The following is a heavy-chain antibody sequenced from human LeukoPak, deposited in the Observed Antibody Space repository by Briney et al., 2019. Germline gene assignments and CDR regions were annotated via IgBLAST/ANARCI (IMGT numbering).Heavy chain of an antibody. J-gene: IGHJ4*02. CDR2: ISGSGGST. D-gene: IGHD7-27*01. CDR1: GFTFSSYA. CDR3: AKDSNWGYDYYFDY. Sequence: GGSLRLYCAASGFTFSSYAMSWVRQAPGKGLEWVSAISGSGGSTYYADSVKGRFTISRDNSKNTLYLQMNSLRADDMAVYYCAKDSNWGYDYYFDYWGQGTLVTVSS. V-gene: IGHV3-23*01.